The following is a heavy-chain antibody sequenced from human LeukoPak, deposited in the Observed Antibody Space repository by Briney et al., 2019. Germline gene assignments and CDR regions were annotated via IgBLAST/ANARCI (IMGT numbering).Heavy chain of an antibody. CDR1: GFTFSSYS. J-gene: IGHJ6*03. CDR2: ISSSSSYI. CDR3: AKDSEDSPYYYYYYMDV. V-gene: IGHV3-21*01. D-gene: IGHD2-15*01. Sequence: TGGSLRLSCAASGFTFSSYSMNWVRQAPGKGLEWVSSISSSSSYIYYADSVKGRFTISRDNAKNSLYLQMNSLRAEDTAVYYCAKDSEDSPYYYYYYMDVWGKGTTVTVSS.